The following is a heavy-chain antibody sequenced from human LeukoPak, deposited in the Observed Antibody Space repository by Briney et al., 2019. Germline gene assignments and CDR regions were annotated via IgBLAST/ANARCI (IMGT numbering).Heavy chain of an antibody. CDR1: GFTFSNYW. V-gene: IGHV3-7*01. Sequence: GGSLRLSCAASGFTFSNYWMSWVRQAPGKGLEWVANIKQDGSEKFYVDSVKGRFTISRDNAKKSLYLQMNSLRVEDTAVYYCARSRLSRVNWFDPWGQGTLVTVSS. CDR3: ARSRLSRVNWFDP. D-gene: IGHD3-16*02. J-gene: IGHJ5*02. CDR2: IKQDGSEK.